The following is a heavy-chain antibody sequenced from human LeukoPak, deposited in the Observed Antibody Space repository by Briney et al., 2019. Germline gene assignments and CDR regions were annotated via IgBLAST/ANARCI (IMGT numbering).Heavy chain of an antibody. CDR2: TWYDGSNK. D-gene: IGHD2-15*01. Sequence: GGPLSLSCAASGFTLSSYGMQWVRQAPGKGLEWVADTWYDGSNKYYADSVKGRFTISRDNSKNTLYLQMNSLRAEDTAVYYCASGLGYCSGGSCYGASKDAFDIWGQGTMVTVSS. CDR1: GFTLSSYG. CDR3: ASGLGYCSGGSCYGASKDAFDI. J-gene: IGHJ3*02. V-gene: IGHV3-33*01.